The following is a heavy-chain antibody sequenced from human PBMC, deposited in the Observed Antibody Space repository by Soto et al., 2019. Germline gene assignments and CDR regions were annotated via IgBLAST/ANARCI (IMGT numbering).Heavy chain of an antibody. J-gene: IGHJ4*02. CDR2: IYWNDDK. D-gene: IGHD3-22*01. Sequence: SGPTLVNPTQTLTLTCTFSGFSLSTSGVGVGWIRQPPGKALEWLALIYWNDDKRYSPSLKSRLTITKDTSKNQVVLTMTNMDPVDTATYYCAHSSGYYDSSRYYFDYWGQGTLGTVSS. CDR3: AHSSGYYDSSRYYFDY. V-gene: IGHV2-5*01. CDR1: GFSLSTSGVG.